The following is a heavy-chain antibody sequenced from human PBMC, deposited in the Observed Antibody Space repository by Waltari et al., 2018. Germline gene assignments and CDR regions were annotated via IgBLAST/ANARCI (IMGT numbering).Heavy chain of an antibody. CDR3: ARGPTLRTPRDAFDI. CDR2: INPNSGGT. Sequence: QVQLVQSGAEVKKPGASVKVSCKASGYTFTGYYMHWVRQAPGQGLEWMGRINPNSGGTNYAQKFQGRVTMTRDTSISTAYMELSRLRSDDTAVYYCARGPTLRTPRDAFDIWGQGTMVTVSS. CDR1: GYTFTGYY. J-gene: IGHJ3*02. D-gene: IGHD4-17*01. V-gene: IGHV1-2*06.